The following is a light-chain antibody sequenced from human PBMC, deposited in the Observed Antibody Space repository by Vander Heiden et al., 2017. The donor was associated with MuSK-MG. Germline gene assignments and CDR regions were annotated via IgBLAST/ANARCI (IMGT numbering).Light chain of an antibody. CDR2: DAS. CDR1: QSVNTF. Sequence: EIVLTQSPGTLSLSPGDRATLSCRASQSVNTFLDWYQQRPGQAPRLLIYDASKRDTGIPARFSGSGYGTDFTLTISSREPEDFAVYFCQQLSNWPPFTFGQGTPMETK. V-gene: IGKV3-11*01. J-gene: IGKJ5*01. CDR3: QQLSNWPPFT.